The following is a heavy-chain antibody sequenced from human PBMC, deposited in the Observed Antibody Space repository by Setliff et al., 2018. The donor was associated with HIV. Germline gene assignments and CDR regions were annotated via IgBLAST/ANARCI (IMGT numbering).Heavy chain of an antibody. CDR1: GYTFIGHY. Sequence: GASVKVSCKASGYTFIGHYLHWVRQAPGQGLEWLGWVNPNSGDAIYAQNFQGRVTMTRDTSINAAYMELRGLRSDDTAVYYCARNFGLSPSGKYYYYYGMDIWGQGTTGTVSS. J-gene: IGHJ6*02. V-gene: IGHV1-2*02. D-gene: IGHD3-10*01. CDR2: VNPNSGDA. CDR3: ARNFGLSPSGKYYYYYGMDI.